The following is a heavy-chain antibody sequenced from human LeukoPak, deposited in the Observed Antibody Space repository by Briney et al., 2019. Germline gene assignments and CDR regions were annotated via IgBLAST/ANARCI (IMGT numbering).Heavy chain of an antibody. V-gene: IGHV4-59*01. CDR1: GGSISRYY. Sequence: SETLSLTCTISGGSISRYYWTWIRQPPGKGLEWIGYIYSSENTYYNPSLKTRVTIAVDTSKNQFSLKLNSVTAADTAVYYCARENRYCSGDTCYRWFDPWGQGTLVTVSS. D-gene: IGHD2-15*01. CDR3: ARENRYCSGDTCYRWFDP. CDR2: IYSSENT. J-gene: IGHJ5*02.